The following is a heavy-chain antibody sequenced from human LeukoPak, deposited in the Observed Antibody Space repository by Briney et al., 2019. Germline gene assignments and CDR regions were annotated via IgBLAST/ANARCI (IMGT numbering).Heavy chain of an antibody. CDR1: GFTFSTYG. J-gene: IGHJ3*01. D-gene: IGHD3-16*01. V-gene: IGHV3-33*01. CDR3: VRGWGSNVYASAFDV. Sequence: GRSLRLSCAASGFTFSTYGMHWVRQAPGKGLEWVTVIWHDGSHKDYADSVKGRFTISRDNSKNTLYLQMNDLRAEDTAMYYCVRGWGSNVYASAFDVWGQGTVVTVSS. CDR2: IWHDGSHK.